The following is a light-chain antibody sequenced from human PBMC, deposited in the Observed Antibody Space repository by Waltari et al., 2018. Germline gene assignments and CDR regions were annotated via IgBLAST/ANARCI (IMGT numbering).Light chain of an antibody. Sequence: QSALTQPASVSGTPGPSITIPCSGTTRDVGSYDLFSWYQQHPGEAPKRLICEDFKRPPDTSSRFSGAKSGSTASLTISGLQPEDEADYYCCSYAGRGTYVFGSGTKVTVL. V-gene: IGLV2-23*01. CDR2: EDF. CDR3: CSYAGRGTYV. CDR1: TRDVGSYDL. J-gene: IGLJ1*01.